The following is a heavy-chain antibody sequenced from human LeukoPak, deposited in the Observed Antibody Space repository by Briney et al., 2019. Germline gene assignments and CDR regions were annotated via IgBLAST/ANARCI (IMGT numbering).Heavy chain of an antibody. D-gene: IGHD3-22*01. CDR2: INPNSGGT. Sequence: ASVKVPCKVSGYTLTELSMHWVRQAPGKELEWMGWINPNSGGTNYAQKFQGRVTMTRDTSISTAYMELSRLRSDDTAVYYCAREGGVTYYYDRSGYYYYWGQGTLVTVSS. CDR1: GYTLTELS. V-gene: IGHV1-2*02. J-gene: IGHJ4*02. CDR3: AREGGVTYYYDRSGYYYY.